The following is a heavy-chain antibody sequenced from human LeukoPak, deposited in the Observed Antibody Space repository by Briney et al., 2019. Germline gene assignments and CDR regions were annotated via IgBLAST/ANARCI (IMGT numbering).Heavy chain of an antibody. CDR3: ARRDCVGDCYSNWFDP. Sequence: ASVKVSCKASGYTFTKYFMHWVRQAPGQGLEWMGIINPRGGSTGYAQKFQGRITMTTDMSTRTVYMELSSLESEDTAVYYCARRDCVGDCYSNWFDPRGQGTLVTVSS. V-gene: IGHV1-46*01. J-gene: IGHJ5*02. CDR2: INPRGGST. CDR1: GYTFTKYF. D-gene: IGHD2-21*02.